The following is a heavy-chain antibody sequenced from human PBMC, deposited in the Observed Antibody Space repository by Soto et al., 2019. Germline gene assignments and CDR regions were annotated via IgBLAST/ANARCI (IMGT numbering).Heavy chain of an antibody. Sequence: ASVKVSCKASGYTFTSYAMHWVRQAPGQRLEWMGWVNAGNGNTKYSQKFQGRVTITADKSTSTAYMELSSLRSEDTAVYYCARESAYCSSPSCYLILWWFDPWGQGTLVTVSS. V-gene: IGHV1-3*01. CDR1: GYTFTSYA. CDR2: VNAGNGNT. D-gene: IGHD2-2*01. CDR3: ARESAYCSSPSCYLILWWFDP. J-gene: IGHJ5*02.